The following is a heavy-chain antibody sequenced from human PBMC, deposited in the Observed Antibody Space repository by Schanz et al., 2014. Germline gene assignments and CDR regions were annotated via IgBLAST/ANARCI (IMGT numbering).Heavy chain of an antibody. V-gene: IGHV3-48*04. D-gene: IGHD6-6*01. Sequence: EVQLVESGGGLVQPGGSLRLSCVASGFAFSSHDMHWVRQAPGKGLEWVSYISGSSSTKYYADSVKGRFTISRDNAKNSLYLQMNSLRAEDTAVYYCVPMSIAAQWGQGTLVTVSS. J-gene: IGHJ4*02. CDR3: VPMSIAAQ. CDR2: ISGSSSTK. CDR1: GFAFSSHD.